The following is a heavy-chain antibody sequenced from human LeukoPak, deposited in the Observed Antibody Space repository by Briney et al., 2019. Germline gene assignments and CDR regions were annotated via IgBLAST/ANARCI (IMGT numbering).Heavy chain of an antibody. CDR1: GYTFTGYY. D-gene: IGHD2-15*01. J-gene: IGHJ5*02. CDR2: INPNSDGT. V-gene: IGHV1-2*02. Sequence: ASVKVSCKASGYTFTGYYIHWVRQAPGQGLEWMGWINPNSDGTNYAQKNQARVTLTRDTSNSSAYMELSRLRSDDTAVYYCAKGRYSHYIFAGHPWGQGTLVTVSS. CDR3: AKGRYSHYIFAGHP.